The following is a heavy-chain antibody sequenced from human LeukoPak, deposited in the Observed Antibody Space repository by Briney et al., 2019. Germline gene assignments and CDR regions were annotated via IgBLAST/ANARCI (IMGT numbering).Heavy chain of an antibody. Sequence: SETLSLTCDVSGASISNKFWSWIRHPPGKGLEWIGYIYYSGSTNYNPSLKSRVTISVDTSKNQFSLNLSSVTAADTAVYYCARHFDHWGQGTLVTVSS. V-gene: IGHV4-59*08. CDR3: ARHFDH. J-gene: IGHJ4*02. CDR1: GASISNKF. CDR2: IYYSGST.